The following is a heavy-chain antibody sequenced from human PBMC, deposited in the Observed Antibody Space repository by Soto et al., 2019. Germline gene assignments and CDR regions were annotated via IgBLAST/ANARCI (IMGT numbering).Heavy chain of an antibody. CDR1: GYTFTTFS. D-gene: IGHD3-16*01. CDR3: ARSLVTTFSDYFDP. J-gene: IGHJ5*02. Sequence: GASVKVSCKASGYTFTTFSSHWVRQAPGQRLEWMGWINAGNGNTKYSQKFQGRVTITRDTSASTAYMELSSLRSEDTAIYYCARSLVTTFSDYFDPWGQGTLVTVSS. V-gene: IGHV1-3*01. CDR2: INAGNGNT.